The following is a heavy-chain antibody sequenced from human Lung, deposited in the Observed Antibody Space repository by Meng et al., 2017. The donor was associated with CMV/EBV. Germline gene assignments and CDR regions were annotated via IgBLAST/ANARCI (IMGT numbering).Heavy chain of an antibody. J-gene: IGHJ5*02. CDR2: MNPNSGNT. Sequence: AKVKNPAASVKFTCNASGFSFTSNEINLVRQATGQGLEWMGWMNPNSGNTGYAQKFQGRVTMTRNTSISTAYMELSSLRSEDTAVYYCARGYCSGGSCPVFDPWGQGTLVTVSS. CDR3: ARGYCSGGSCPVFDP. CDR1: GFSFTSNE. V-gene: IGHV1-8*01. D-gene: IGHD2-15*01.